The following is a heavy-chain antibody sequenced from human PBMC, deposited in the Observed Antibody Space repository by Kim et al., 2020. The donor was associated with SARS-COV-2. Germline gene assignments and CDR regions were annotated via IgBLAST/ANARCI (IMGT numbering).Heavy chain of an antibody. CDR1: GFTFDDYA. D-gene: IGHD3-3*01. Sequence: GGSLRLSCAASGFTFDDYAIHWVRQAPGKGLEWVSLISGDGGTTYYADSVKGRFTISRDKSKNYLYLQMNSLRTEDTALYYCAKSLKVGYDFWSGPQGMDVWGQGTTVTVSS. CDR2: ISGDGGTT. V-gene: IGHV3-43*02. CDR3: AKSLKVGYDFWSGPQGMDV. J-gene: IGHJ6*02.